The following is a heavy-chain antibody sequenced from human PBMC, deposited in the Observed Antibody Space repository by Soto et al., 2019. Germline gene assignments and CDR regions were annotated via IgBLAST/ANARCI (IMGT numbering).Heavy chain of an antibody. V-gene: IGHV3-7*01. CDR3: AKSCYCDPGGYYYFDS. Sequence: PWGSLRLSCAVSGVTIGGNWMNWGRLIQGKGLGRVAYIKPDGSATSYLDSAMGRLTISRDNAKNSLYLQMHSPRADDTTVDYFAKSCYCDPGGYYYFDSWGQGTLVTVSS. D-gene: IGHD3-22*01. CDR1: GVTIGGNW. J-gene: IGHJ4*02. CDR2: IKPDGSAT.